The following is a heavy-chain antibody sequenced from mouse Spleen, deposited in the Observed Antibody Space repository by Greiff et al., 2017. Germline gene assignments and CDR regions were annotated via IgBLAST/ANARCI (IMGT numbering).Heavy chain of an antibody. J-gene: IGHJ4*01. V-gene: IGHV1-15*01. CDR3: TMIYPMDY. CDR1: GYTFTDYE. Sequence: VQLQQSGAELVRPGASVTLSCKASGYTFTDYEMHWVKQTPVHGLEWIGAIDPETGGTAYNQKFKGKAILTADKSSSTAYMELRSLTSEDSAVYYCTMIYPMDYWGQGTSVTVSS. D-gene: IGHD2-4*01. CDR2: IDPETGGT.